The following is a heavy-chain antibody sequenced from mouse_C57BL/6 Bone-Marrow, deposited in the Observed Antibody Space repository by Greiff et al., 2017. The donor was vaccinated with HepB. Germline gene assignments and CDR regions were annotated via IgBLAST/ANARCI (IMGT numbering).Heavy chain of an antibody. V-gene: IGHV5-16*01. CDR3: ARYILYAMDY. Sequence: EVKVVESEGGLVQPGSSMKLSCTASGFTFSDYYMAWVRQVPEKGLEWVANINYDGSSTYYLDSLKSRFIISRDNAKNILYLQMSSLKSEDTATYYCARYILYAMDYWGQGTSVTVSS. J-gene: IGHJ4*01. D-gene: IGHD1-3*01. CDR1: GFTFSDYY. CDR2: INYDGSST.